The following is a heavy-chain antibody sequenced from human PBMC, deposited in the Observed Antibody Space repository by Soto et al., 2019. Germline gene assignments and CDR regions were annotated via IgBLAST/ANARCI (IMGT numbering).Heavy chain of an antibody. CDR1: GFSFKTYG. J-gene: IGHJ4*02. CDR3: VKGGAYCYNDCTRSY. CDR2: IGLSNSDT. V-gene: IGHV3-23*01. Sequence: EVQLLESGGGLVQPGGCLRLSCADSGFSFKTYGMTWVRQAPGKGLEGVAHIGLSNSDTYYADSVKGRFTISRDNSKNMVYLQMNSLRDADTAVYYCVKGGAYCYNDCTRSYWGRGTLVTVSS. D-gene: IGHD2-21*01.